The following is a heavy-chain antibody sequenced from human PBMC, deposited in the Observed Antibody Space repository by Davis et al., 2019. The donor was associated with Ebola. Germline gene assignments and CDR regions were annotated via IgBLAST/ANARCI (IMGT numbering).Heavy chain of an antibody. Sequence: GESLKISCAASGFIVSSNYMSWVRQAPGKGLEWVSAVTSSGGGTYYADSVKGRFTISRDNSKNTLYLQMNSLRVEDTAVYYCAKRPDVVIPEVSFYYYGMDVWGKGTTVTVSS. D-gene: IGHD2-2*01. CDR1: GFIVSSNY. CDR3: AKRPDVVIPEVSFYYYGMDV. V-gene: IGHV3-23*01. CDR2: VTSSGGGT. J-gene: IGHJ6*04.